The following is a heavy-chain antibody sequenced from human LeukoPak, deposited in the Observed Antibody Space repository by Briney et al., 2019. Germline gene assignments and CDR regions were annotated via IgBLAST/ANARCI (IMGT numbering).Heavy chain of an antibody. CDR2: IYYSGST. CDR3: ARVSVDTAMGNWFDP. V-gene: IGHV4-30-4*01. D-gene: IGHD5-18*01. J-gene: IGHJ5*02. Sequence: SETLSLTCTVSGGSISSGDYYWSWIRQPPGKGLEWIGYIYYSGSTYYNPSLKSRVTISVDTSKNQFSPKLSSVTAADTAVYYCARVSVDTAMGNWFDPWGRGTLVTVSS. CDR1: GGSISSGDYY.